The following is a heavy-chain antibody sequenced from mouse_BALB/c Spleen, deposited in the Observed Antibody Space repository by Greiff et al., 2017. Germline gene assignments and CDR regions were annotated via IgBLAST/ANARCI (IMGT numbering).Heavy chain of an antibody. CDR2: ISSGSSTI. CDR1: GFTFSSFG. V-gene: IGHV5-17*02. J-gene: IGHJ4*01. Sequence: EVQLGVESGGGLVQPGGSRKLSCAASGFTFSSFGMHWVRQAPEKGLEWVAYISSGSSTIYYADTVKGRFTISRDNPKNTLFLQMTSLRSEDTAMYYCARGRLPYAMDYWGQGTSVTVSS. D-gene: IGHD3-2*02. CDR3: ARGRLPYAMDY.